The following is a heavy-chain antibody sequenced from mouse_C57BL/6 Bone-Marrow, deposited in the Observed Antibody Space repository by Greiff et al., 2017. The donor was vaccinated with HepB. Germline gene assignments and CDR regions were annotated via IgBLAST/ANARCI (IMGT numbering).Heavy chain of an antibody. CDR1: GFTFSSYA. Sequence: EVMLVESGGGLVKPGGSLKLSCAASGFTFSSYAMSWVRQTPEKRLEWVATISDGGSYTYYPDNVKGRFTISRVNAKNNLYLQMSHLKSEDTAMYYCAAYFDYWGEGTTLTVSS. J-gene: IGHJ2*01. CDR3: AAYFDY. V-gene: IGHV5-4*03. CDR2: ISDGGSYT.